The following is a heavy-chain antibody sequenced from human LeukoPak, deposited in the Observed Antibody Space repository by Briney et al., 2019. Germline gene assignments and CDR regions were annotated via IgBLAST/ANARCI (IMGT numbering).Heavy chain of an antibody. Sequence: SETLSLTCAVYGGSFSGYYWSWIRQPPKKGLEWIGEINHSGSTNYNPSLKSRVTISVDTSKNQFSPKVRSLTAADTAVYYCARGHVGSYAYYYYYGMDVWGQGTTVTVSS. J-gene: IGHJ6*02. V-gene: IGHV4-34*01. CDR2: INHSGST. CDR3: ARGHVGSYAYYYYYGMDV. CDR1: GGSFSGYY. D-gene: IGHD2-8*01.